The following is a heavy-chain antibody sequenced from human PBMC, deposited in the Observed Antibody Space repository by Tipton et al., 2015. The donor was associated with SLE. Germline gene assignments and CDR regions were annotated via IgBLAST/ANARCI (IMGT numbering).Heavy chain of an antibody. Sequence: SLRLSCAASGFTFRSYYMNWVRQAPGKGLEWVSSIDSDGTNINYADSVKGRFTISRDDAENTLYLQMSSLRAEDTAVYYCARERLGYSDYWGQGTLVTVSS. J-gene: IGHJ4*02. CDR1: GFTFRSYY. D-gene: IGHD3-16*01. CDR3: ARERLGYSDY. CDR2: IDSDGTNI. V-gene: IGHV3-74*01.